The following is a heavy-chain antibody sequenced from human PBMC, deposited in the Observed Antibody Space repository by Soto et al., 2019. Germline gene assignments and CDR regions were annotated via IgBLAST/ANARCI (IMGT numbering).Heavy chain of an antibody. D-gene: IGHD4-17*01. Sequence: EVQLLASGGGLVQPGGSLTLSCAASGFNFNGYGISWVRQSPEKGLEWVASINFFLGKPYYADSVKGRSTISKDDAKDTVYLPLNSLRADDTSIYYCARGAVYGTDYYYRGMDVWGQVSTVTVSS. CDR1: GFNFNGYG. J-gene: IGHJ6*02. CDR3: ARGAVYGTDYYYRGMDV. V-gene: IGHV3-23*01. CDR2: INFFLGKP.